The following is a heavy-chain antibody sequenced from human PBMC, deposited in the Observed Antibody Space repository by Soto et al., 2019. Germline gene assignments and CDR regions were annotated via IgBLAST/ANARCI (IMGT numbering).Heavy chain of an antibody. V-gene: IGHV5-51*01. D-gene: IGHD3-22*01. J-gene: IGHJ3*02. Sequence: PGESLKISCKGSGYSFTSYWIGWVRQMPGKGLEWMGIIYPGDSDTRYSPSFQGQVTISADKSISTAYLQWSSLKASDTAMYYCARQNYDGSGYYVYGAFDIWGQGTMVTVSS. CDR2: IYPGDSDT. CDR1: GYSFTSYW. CDR3: ARQNYDGSGYYVYGAFDI.